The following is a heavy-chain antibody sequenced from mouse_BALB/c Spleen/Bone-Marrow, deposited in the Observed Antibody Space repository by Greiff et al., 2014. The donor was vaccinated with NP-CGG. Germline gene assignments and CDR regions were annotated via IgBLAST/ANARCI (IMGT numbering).Heavy chain of an antibody. CDR3: ARSGYGSNYDY. CDR2: IYPGDGDT. Sequence: QVQLQQPGAELVRPGSSVKISCKASGYAFSSYWMIWVKQRPGQGLEWIGQIYPGDGDTNYNGKFKGKATLTVDKSSSTAYMQLSGLTSEDSAVYFCARSGYGSNYDYWGQGTTLTVSS. V-gene: IGHV1-80*01. D-gene: IGHD1-1*01. J-gene: IGHJ2*01. CDR1: GYAFSSYW.